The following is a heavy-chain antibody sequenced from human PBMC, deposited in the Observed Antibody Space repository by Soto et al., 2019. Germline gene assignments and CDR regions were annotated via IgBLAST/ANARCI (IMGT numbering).Heavy chain of an antibody. V-gene: IGHV1-46*01. CDR1: RYILTAYS. Sequence: EASVKVSCKASRYILTAYSMLWIRQAPGNGSEWMGVVSHSSSSTNYAHKFQGRITMTRDTSTSTVYMDLSSLTSEDTAVYYCAREENCSDGICYSEYFQRWGQGILVTVSS. J-gene: IGHJ1*01. D-gene: IGHD2-15*01. CDR2: VSHSSSST. CDR3: AREENCSDGICYSEYFQR.